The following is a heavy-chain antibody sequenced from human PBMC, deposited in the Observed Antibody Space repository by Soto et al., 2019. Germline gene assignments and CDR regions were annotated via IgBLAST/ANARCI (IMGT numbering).Heavy chain of an antibody. CDR2: IYYSGST. Sequence: SETLSLTCTVSGGSISSGDYYWSWIRQPPGKGLEWIGYIYYSGSTNYNPSLKSRVTISVDTSKNQFSLKLSSVTAADTAVYYCARCSYGDYENWFDPWGQGALVTVSS. V-gene: IGHV4-61*08. CDR3: ARCSYGDYENWFDP. J-gene: IGHJ5*02. CDR1: GGSISSGDYY. D-gene: IGHD4-17*01.